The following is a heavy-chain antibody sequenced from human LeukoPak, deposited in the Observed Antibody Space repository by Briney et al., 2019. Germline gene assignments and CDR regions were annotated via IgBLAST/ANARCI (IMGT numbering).Heavy chain of an antibody. D-gene: IGHD3-10*01. CDR1: GFSFSGHE. V-gene: IGHV3-48*03. CDR2: ISSGGTTI. CDR3: AKPAYYGFDP. Sequence: GGSLRLSCVASGFSFSGHEMIWVRQAPGKGLEWISFISSGGTTIYYGDSVKGRFIISRDNAKTSLYLQMNSLRAEDTAIYYCAKPAYYGFDPWGQGTLVTVSS. J-gene: IGHJ5*02.